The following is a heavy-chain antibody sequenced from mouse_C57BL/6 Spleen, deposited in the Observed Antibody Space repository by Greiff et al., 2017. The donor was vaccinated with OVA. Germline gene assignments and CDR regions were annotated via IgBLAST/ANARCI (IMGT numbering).Heavy chain of an antibody. Sequence: VQLQQSGAELVKPGASVKLSCTASGFNIKDYYMHWVKQRTEQGLEWIGRIDPEDGETKYAPKFQGKATITADTSSNTSYLQLSSLTSEDTAVYYCARVYGSSYDFYAMDYWGQGTSVTVSS. CDR2: IDPEDGET. CDR1: GFNIKDYY. V-gene: IGHV14-2*01. D-gene: IGHD1-1*01. CDR3: ARVYGSSYDFYAMDY. J-gene: IGHJ4*01.